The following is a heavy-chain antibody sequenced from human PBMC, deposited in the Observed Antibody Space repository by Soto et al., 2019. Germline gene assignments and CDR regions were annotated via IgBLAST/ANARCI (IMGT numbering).Heavy chain of an antibody. D-gene: IGHD5-18*01. CDR3: ARGYDTALAPTF. CDR1: GGSLSSYH. Sequence: SETLSLTCAVYGGSLSSYHWSWTRQTPGKGLEWIGEINHLTTTNYNPSLKSRVIISLDTPKNQFSLKLSSVTAADTAVYYCARGYDTALAPTFWGQGILVTVSS. J-gene: IGHJ4*02. CDR2: INHLTTT. V-gene: IGHV4-34*01.